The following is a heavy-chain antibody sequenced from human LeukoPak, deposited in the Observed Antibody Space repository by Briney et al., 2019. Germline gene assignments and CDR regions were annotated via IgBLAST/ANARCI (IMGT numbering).Heavy chain of an antibody. Sequence: SGPTLVKPTQTLTLTCTFSVFSLSTSGVGVCWIRQAPGKALEWLALIYWNDDKRYSPSLKSWLTITKDTSKNQVVLTMTNMDPVDTATYYCAHRRHDILTGYLNYFDYWGQGTLVTVSS. J-gene: IGHJ4*02. V-gene: IGHV2-5*01. CDR3: AHRRHDILTGYLNYFDY. D-gene: IGHD3-9*01. CDR1: VFSLSTSGVG. CDR2: IYWNDDK.